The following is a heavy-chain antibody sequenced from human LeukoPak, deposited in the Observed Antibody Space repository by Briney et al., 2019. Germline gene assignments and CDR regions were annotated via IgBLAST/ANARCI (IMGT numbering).Heavy chain of an antibody. J-gene: IGHJ4*02. D-gene: IGHD2-15*01. CDR1: GFTVSSNY. CDR2: IYSGGST. Sequence: GGSLRLSFTASGFTVSSNYLSWVRQAPGKGLEWVSVIYSGGSTYYADSVKGRFTIYRDNSKNRLYLQMNSLRAEDTAVYYCARGYCIGISCHSSYFDYWGRGTLVTVSS. V-gene: IGHV3-66*01. CDR3: ARGYCIGISCHSSYFDY.